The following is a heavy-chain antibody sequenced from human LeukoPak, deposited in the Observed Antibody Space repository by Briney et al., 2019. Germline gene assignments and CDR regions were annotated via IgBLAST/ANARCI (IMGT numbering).Heavy chain of an antibody. CDR3: ARAGNKYSSGWYLDY. CDR2: IYTSGST. CDR1: GGSISSYY. J-gene: IGHJ4*02. D-gene: IGHD6-19*01. Sequence: SETLSLTCTVSGGSISSYYWSWIRQPAGKGLEWIGRIYTSGSTNYNPSLKSRVTMSVDTSKNQFSLKLSSVTAADTAVYYYARAGNKYSSGWYLDYWGQGTLVTVSS. V-gene: IGHV4-4*07.